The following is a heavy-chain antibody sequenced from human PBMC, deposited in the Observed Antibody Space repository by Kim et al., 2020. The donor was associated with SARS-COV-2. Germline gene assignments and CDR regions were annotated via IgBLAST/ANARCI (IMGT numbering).Heavy chain of an antibody. Sequence: GGSLRLSCAASGFTFSNYWMNWVRQAPGKGLEWVANIKQDGSAKYYVDSVKGRFTNSRDNAKNSLYLQMNSLRAEDTAVYYCWGTSSVGLDVWGQGTTVTVSS. CDR3: WGTSSVGLDV. D-gene: IGHD6-6*01. CDR2: IKQDGSAK. J-gene: IGHJ6*02. V-gene: IGHV3-7*03. CDR1: GFTFSNYW.